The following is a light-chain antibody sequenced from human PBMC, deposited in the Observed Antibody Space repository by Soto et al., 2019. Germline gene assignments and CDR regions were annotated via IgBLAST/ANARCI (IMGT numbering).Light chain of an antibody. Sequence: QSALTQPASVSGSPGQSITISCTGTSSDVGGYNYVSWYQQHPGKAPKLMIYDVSNRPSGVSNRFSGSKSGNTASLTISGLPAEDAAYYYCSSYTSSSSWVFGGGTKLTVL. CDR2: DVS. CDR1: SSDVGGYNY. V-gene: IGLV2-14*01. CDR3: SSYTSSSSWV. J-gene: IGLJ3*02.